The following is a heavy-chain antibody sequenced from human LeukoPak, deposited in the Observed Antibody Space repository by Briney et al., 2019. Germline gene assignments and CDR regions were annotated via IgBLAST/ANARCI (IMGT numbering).Heavy chain of an antibody. Sequence: GGSLRLSCAASGFTVTTNYMNWVRQAPGKGLEWLSGIYSCGNTYYADSVKGRFTISRDNSKNTVYLQMNSLRAEDTAVYYCARAGNYYDTSGYFRNWGQGTLVTVSS. CDR3: ARAGNYYDTSGYFRN. V-gene: IGHV3-53*01. CDR2: IYSCGNT. D-gene: IGHD3-22*01. J-gene: IGHJ4*02. CDR1: GFTVTTNY.